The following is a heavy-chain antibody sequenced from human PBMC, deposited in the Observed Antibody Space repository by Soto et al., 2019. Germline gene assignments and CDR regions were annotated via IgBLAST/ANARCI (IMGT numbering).Heavy chain of an antibody. Sequence: PSETLSLTCTVSGGSISSYYWSWIRQPPGKGLEWIGYIYYSGSTNYNPSLKSRVTISVDTSKNQFSLKLSSVTAADTAVYYCAREYSSGWPDYYYYYMDVWGKGTTVTVSS. CDR2: IYYSGST. CDR1: GGSISSYY. D-gene: IGHD6-19*01. V-gene: IGHV4-59*01. J-gene: IGHJ6*03. CDR3: AREYSSGWPDYYYYYMDV.